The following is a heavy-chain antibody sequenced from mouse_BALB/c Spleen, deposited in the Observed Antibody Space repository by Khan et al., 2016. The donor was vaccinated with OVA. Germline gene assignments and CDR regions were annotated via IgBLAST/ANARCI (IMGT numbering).Heavy chain of an antibody. D-gene: IGHD1-1*01. CDR2: IWTGGGT. Sequence: QVQLKESGPGLVAPSQSLSITCTVSGFSLTSYDISWIRQPPGKGLEWLGVIWTGGGTNYNSAFMSRLSISKDNSKSQVFLKMNSLQTDDTAIYYCVRMGYYYGSFYWYVDVWGAGTTVTVSS. J-gene: IGHJ1*01. CDR3: VRMGYYYGSFYWYVDV. CDR1: GFSLTSYD. V-gene: IGHV2-9-2*01.